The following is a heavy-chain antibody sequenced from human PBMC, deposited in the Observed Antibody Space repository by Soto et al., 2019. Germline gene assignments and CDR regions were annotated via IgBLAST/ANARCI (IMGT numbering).Heavy chain of an antibody. Sequence: SETLSLTCGVSGGSLSTPVWWSWVRLPPGKGLEWIGEVFHSGSANYNPSLQSRVTISLDKFTNQFSLRLSSVTAADTAVYYCARKAWTRLDYWGQGALVTVSS. V-gene: IGHV4-4*02. CDR1: GGSLSTPVW. CDR3: ARKAWTRLDY. J-gene: IGHJ4*02. CDR2: VFHSGSA. D-gene: IGHD1-1*01.